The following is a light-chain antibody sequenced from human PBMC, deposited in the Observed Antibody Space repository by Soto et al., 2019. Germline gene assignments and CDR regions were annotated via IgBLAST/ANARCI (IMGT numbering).Light chain of an antibody. Sequence: QSVLTQPASVSGSPGQSITISCTGTSSDVGGYKYVSWYQHHPGKAPKLMLYDVSNRPSGVSNRFSGSKSGNTASLTISGLQAEDEADYYCCSYAGSSTSWVFGGGTKVTVL. CDR1: SSDVGGYKY. CDR3: CSYAGSSTSWV. J-gene: IGLJ3*02. V-gene: IGLV2-14*01. CDR2: DVS.